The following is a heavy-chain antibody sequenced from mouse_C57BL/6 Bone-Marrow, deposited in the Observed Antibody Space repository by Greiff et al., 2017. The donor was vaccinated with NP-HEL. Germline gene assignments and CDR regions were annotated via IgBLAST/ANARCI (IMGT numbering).Heavy chain of an antibody. CDR1: GYTFTSYW. J-gene: IGHJ3*01. V-gene: IGHV1-64*01. CDR3: ARRRDYDYGAWFAY. D-gene: IGHD2-4*01. CDR2: IHPNSGST. Sequence: VQLQQSGAELVKPGASVKLSCKASGYTFTSYWMHWVKQRPGQGLEWIGMIHPNSGSTNYNEKFKSKATLTVDKSSSTAYMHLSSLTSEDSAVYYCARRRDYDYGAWFAYWGQGTLVTVSA.